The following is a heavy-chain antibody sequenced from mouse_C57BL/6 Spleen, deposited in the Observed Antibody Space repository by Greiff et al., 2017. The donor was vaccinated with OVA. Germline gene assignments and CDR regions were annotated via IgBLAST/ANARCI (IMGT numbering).Heavy chain of an antibody. CDR1: GYTFTDYY. Sequence: EVQLQQSGPELVKPGASVKISCKASGYTFTDYYMNWVKQSHGKSLEWIGDINPNNGGTSYNQKFKGKATLTVDKSSSTAYMELRSLTSEDSAVYYCARSRYYYGSRDYWGQGTTLTVSS. J-gene: IGHJ2*01. CDR2: INPNNGGT. CDR3: ARSRYYYGSRDY. V-gene: IGHV1-26*01. D-gene: IGHD1-1*01.